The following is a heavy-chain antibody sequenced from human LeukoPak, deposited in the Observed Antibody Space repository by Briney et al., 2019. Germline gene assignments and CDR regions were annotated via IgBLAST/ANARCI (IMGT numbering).Heavy chain of an antibody. CDR1: GFTFSSYE. CDR2: ISSSGSTI. J-gene: IGHJ4*02. D-gene: IGHD2-2*01. CDR3: ARPDSTTGY. Sequence: GGSLRLSCAASGFTFSSYEMNWVRQAPGKGLEWVSYISSSGSTIYYADSVKGRFTISRDNAKNSLYLQMNSLRAEDAAVYYCARPDSTTGYWGQGTLVTVSS. V-gene: IGHV3-48*03.